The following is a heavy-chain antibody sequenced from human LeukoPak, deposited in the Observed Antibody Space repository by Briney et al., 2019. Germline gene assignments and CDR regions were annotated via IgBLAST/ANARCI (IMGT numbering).Heavy chain of an antibody. D-gene: IGHD3-9*01. J-gene: IGHJ6*02. V-gene: IGHV1-24*01. CDR2: FDPEDDET. Sequence: ASVKVSCKASGGTFSSYAISWVRQAPGQGLEWMGGFDPEDDETIYAQKFQGRVTMTEDTSTDTAYMELSSLRSEDTAVYYCATERYDILTGSNYYYYGMDVWGQGTTVTVSS. CDR3: ATERYDILTGSNYYYYGMDV. CDR1: GGTFSSYA.